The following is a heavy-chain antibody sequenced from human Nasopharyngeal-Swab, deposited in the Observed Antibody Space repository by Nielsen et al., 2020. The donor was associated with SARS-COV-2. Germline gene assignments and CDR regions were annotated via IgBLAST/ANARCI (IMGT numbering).Heavy chain of an antibody. Sequence: GGSLRLSCAASGFTFSSYSMNWVRQAPGKGLEWVSSISSSSSYIYYADSVKGRFIISRDNAKNSLYLQMNSLRAEDTAVYYCARDEQLAYGMDVWGQGTTVTVSS. CDR2: ISSSSSYI. CDR3: ARDEQLAYGMDV. D-gene: IGHD6-6*01. J-gene: IGHJ6*02. CDR1: GFTFSSYS. V-gene: IGHV3-21*01.